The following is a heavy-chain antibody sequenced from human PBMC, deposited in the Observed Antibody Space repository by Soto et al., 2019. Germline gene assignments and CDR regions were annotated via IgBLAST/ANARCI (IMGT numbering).Heavy chain of an antibody. CDR1: NYTFITYG. CDR3: ARDTSFYFDY. V-gene: IGHV1-18*01. Sequence: ASVKVSCKASNYTFITYGITWVRQAPGQGLEWVGWITPYNGNTNYGQNFQGRVTMTADTSTSTAYMELGSLTTDDTAVYYCARDTSFYFDYWGQGTRVTVSS. D-gene: IGHD2-2*01. J-gene: IGHJ4*02. CDR2: ITPYNGNT.